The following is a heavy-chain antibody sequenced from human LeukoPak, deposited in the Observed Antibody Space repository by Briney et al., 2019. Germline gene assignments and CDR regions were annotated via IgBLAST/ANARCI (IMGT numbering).Heavy chain of an antibody. J-gene: IGHJ4*02. D-gene: IGHD6-13*01. CDR3: ATPGPEYSSSWYPFDY. CDR2: IIPIFGTA. CDR1: GGTFSSYA. V-gene: IGHV1-69*06. Sequence: ASVKVSCKASGGTFSSYAIGWVRQAPGQGLEWMGGIIPIFGTANYAQKFQGRVTTTADKSTSTAYMELSSLRSEDTAVYYCATPGPEYSSSWYPFDYWGQGTLVTVSS.